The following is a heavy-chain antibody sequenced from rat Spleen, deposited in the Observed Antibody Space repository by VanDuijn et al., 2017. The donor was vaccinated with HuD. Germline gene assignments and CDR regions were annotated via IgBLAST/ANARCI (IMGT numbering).Heavy chain of an antibody. D-gene: IGHD1-6*01. CDR1: GFTFSEFY. V-gene: IGHV5-29*01. CDR3: ASLMYTPDYLGVMDV. J-gene: IGHJ4*01. CDR2: ISYDGSTI. Sequence: EVELVQSDGGLVQPGRSLKLSCAASGFTFSEFYMAWVRQAPAKGLEWVATISYDGSTISYRDSVKGRFTISRDNARNTLYLQMDSLRSEDTATYYCASLMYTPDYLGVMDVWGQGASVTVSS.